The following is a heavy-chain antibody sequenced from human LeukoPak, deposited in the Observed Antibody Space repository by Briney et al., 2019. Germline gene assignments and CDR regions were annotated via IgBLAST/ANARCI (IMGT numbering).Heavy chain of an antibody. CDR2: ISTDGSRP. CDR3: VRDGQGSTPLDY. Sequence: GGSLRLSCAASGFTFSSHWMHWVRQAPGKGLVWVSVISTDGSRPRYADSVNGRFTISRDNAKNTLYLQMNSLRAEDTAVYFCVRDGQGSTPLDYWGQGTLVTVSS. V-gene: IGHV3-74*01. CDR1: GFTFSSHW. D-gene: IGHD2-15*01. J-gene: IGHJ4*02.